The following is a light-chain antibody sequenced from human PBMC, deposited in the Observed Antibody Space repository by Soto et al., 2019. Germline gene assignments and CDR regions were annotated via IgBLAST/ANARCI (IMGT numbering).Light chain of an antibody. V-gene: IGLV2-14*03. CDR1: SSDVGGYNY. CDR2: DVS. Sequence: QSVLTQPASVSGSPGHSITISCTGTSSDVGGYNYVSWYQQHPGKAPKLMIYDVSNRPSGVSNRFSGSKSGNTASLTISGLQAEDEADYYCSSYTSSTTPVVFGGGTKVTV. CDR3: SSYTSSTTPVV. J-gene: IGLJ2*01.